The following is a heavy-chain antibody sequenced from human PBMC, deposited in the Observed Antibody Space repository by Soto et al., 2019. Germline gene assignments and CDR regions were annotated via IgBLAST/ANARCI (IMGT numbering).Heavy chain of an antibody. J-gene: IGHJ4*02. Sequence: GGSLRLSCAASGFTFSNYAMSWVRQAPGKGLEWVSDITGGAGNTYYADSVKGRFTISRDNSENTVSLQMNSLRAEDTAVYYCAPAYCSGGSCWYYWGQGTLVTVSS. D-gene: IGHD2-15*01. CDR3: APAYCSGGSCWYY. CDR2: ITGGAGNT. CDR1: GFTFSNYA. V-gene: IGHV3-23*01.